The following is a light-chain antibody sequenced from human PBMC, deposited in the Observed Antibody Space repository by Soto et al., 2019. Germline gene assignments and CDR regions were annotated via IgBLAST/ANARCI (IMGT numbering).Light chain of an antibody. V-gene: IGKV3-11*01. CDR2: DAS. J-gene: IGKJ5*01. CDR3: QQRSNWPR. CDR1: QSVSSY. Sequence: EIVLTQSPATLSLSPGERATLSCRASQSVSSYLAWYQQKPGQAPRLLIYDASNRATGIPARFSGSGSGTDFTLTISSPEPEDFAVYYCQQRSNWPRVGQGTRLEIK.